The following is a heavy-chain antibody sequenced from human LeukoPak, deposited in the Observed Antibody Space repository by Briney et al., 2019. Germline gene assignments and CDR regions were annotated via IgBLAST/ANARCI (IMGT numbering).Heavy chain of an antibody. Sequence: GGSLRLSCAVSGLTLSNVWMNWVRQAPGKGLEWVGRIRSRGDGGTTDFAAPVKGRFTISRDDSKNTLYLQMNSLTSEDTAVYYCTQGSGQYFNYWGQGTLVTVSS. V-gene: IGHV3-15*07. D-gene: IGHD2-15*01. CDR3: TQGSGQYFNY. J-gene: IGHJ4*02. CDR1: GLTLSNVW. CDR2: IRSRGDGGTT.